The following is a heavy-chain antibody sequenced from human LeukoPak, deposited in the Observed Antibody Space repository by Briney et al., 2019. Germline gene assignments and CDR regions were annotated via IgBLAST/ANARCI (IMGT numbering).Heavy chain of an antibody. Sequence: ASVKVSCKAPGYNFFTYGITWVRQAPGQGLEWMGWISPHNGNANYAQKFQDRVIMTTDTSTNTAFMEVRGLRSDDTAMYYCARGDFISCRDYLFFFDYWGQGSLVTVSS. D-gene: IGHD3-16*01. CDR1: GYNFFTYG. V-gene: IGHV1-18*01. CDR2: ISPHNGNA. J-gene: IGHJ4*01. CDR3: ARGDFISCRDYLFFFDY.